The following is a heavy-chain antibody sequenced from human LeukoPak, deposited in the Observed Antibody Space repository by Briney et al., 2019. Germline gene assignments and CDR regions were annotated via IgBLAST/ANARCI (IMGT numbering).Heavy chain of an antibody. J-gene: IGHJ5*02. CDR3: ARDSKTFDP. CDR1: GFTFSNYG. V-gene: IGHV3-33*05. CDR2: LVYDGFYK. Sequence: GGSLRLSCAASGFTFSNYGMHWVRQAPGKGLEWVALLVYDGFYKYYADSVKGRFTISRDDSRNTLYLQMNSLRAEDTAVYYCARDSKTFDPWGQGTLVTVSS.